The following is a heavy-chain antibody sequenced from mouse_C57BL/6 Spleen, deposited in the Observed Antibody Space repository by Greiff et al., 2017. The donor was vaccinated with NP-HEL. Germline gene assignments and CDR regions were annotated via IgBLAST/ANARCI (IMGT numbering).Heavy chain of an antibody. CDR2: IYPGDGDT. V-gene: IGHV1-82*01. Sequence: VQLQQSGPELVKPGASVKISCKASGYAFSSSWMNWVKQRPGKGLEWIGRIYPGDGDTNYNGKFKGKATLTADKSSSTAYMQLSSLTSEDSAVYFCARDGNYYGSRGYFDVWGTGTTVTVSS. CDR1: GYAFSSSW. CDR3: ARDGNYYGSRGYFDV. J-gene: IGHJ1*03. D-gene: IGHD1-1*01.